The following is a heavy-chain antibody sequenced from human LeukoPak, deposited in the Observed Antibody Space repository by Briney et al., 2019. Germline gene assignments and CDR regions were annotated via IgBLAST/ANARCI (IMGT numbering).Heavy chain of an antibody. CDR1: GFTFSSYT. CDR3: ARDRRTMTTCDY. CDR2: ISSSSSYI. Sequence: GGSLRLSCAASGFTFSSYTMNWVRQAPGKGLEWVSSISSSSSYIYYADSVRGRFTISRDNAKNSLYLQMNSLRAEDTAVYYCARDRRTMTTCDYWGQGSLVTVSS. V-gene: IGHV3-21*01. J-gene: IGHJ4*02. D-gene: IGHD4-17*01.